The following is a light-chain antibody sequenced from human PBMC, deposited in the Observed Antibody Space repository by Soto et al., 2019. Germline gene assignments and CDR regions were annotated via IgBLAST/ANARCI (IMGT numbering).Light chain of an antibody. Sequence: DIQMTQSPSTLSASVGDRVTITCRASQSSSTWLAWYQQKPGKAPKLLIYKASNLEGGVPSRFSGSGSGTEFTITINSLQPDDFATYYSQQYNTYPLTFGGGTTVEIK. J-gene: IGKJ4*01. CDR3: QQYNTYPLT. CDR1: QSSSTW. CDR2: KAS. V-gene: IGKV1-5*03.